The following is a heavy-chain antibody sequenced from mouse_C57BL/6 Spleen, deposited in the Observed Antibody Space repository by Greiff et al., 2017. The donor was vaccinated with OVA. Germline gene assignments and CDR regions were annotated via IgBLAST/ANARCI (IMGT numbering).Heavy chain of an antibody. Sequence: VQLQQPGAELVKPGASVKLSCKASGYTFTSYWMHWVKQRPGQGLEWIGMIHPNSGSTNYNEKFKSKATLTVDKSSSTAYMQLSSLTSEDSAVYYCATVTTVVKETWFAYWGQGTLVTVSA. CDR1: GYTFTSYW. CDR2: IHPNSGST. J-gene: IGHJ3*01. CDR3: ATVTTVVKETWFAY. D-gene: IGHD1-1*01. V-gene: IGHV1-64*01.